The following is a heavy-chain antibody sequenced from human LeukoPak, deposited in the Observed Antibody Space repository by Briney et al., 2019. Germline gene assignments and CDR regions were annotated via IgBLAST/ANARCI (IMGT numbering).Heavy chain of an antibody. J-gene: IGHJ4*02. CDR1: GFTVSSNY. D-gene: IGHD6-13*01. Sequence: PGGSLRLSCVASGFTVSSNYVTWVRQAPGKGLEWVSVIYTGGSPYYADSVKGRFTISRDISKNTVYLQMNSLRAEDTAVYYCARGAATGPTLGLDYWGQGTLVTVSS. V-gene: IGHV3-53*01. CDR2: IYTGGSP. CDR3: ARGAATGPTLGLDY.